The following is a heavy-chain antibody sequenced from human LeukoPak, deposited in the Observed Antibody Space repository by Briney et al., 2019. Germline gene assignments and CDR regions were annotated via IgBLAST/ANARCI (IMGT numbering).Heavy chain of an antibody. J-gene: IGHJ3*02. CDR3: ARHSGRTVSDAFDI. V-gene: IGHV3-21*01. CDR2: ISSSSSYI. D-gene: IGHD5-12*01. Sequence: KPGGSLRLSCAASGFTFSSYSMNWVRQAPGKGLEWVSSISSSSSYIYYADSVKGRFTISRDNAKNSLYLQMNSLRAEDTAVYYCARHSGRTVSDAFDIWGQGTMVTVSS. CDR1: GFTFSSYS.